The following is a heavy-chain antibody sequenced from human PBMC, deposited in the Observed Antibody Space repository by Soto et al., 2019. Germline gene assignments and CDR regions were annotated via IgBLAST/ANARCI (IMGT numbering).Heavy chain of an antibody. Sequence: SETLSLTCTVSGGSISSSSYYWGWIRQPPGKGLEWNGSIYYSGSTYYNPSLKSRVTISVDTSKNQFSLKLSSVTAADTAVYYCARPWSSRGYSYGYHCDDSSGPPGYFGRWGEGTRVTVSS. CDR3: ARPWSSRGYSYGYHCDDSSGPPGYFGR. CDR1: GGSISSSSYY. D-gene: IGHD5-18*01. V-gene: IGHV4-39*01. J-gene: IGHJ5*02. CDR2: IYYSGST.